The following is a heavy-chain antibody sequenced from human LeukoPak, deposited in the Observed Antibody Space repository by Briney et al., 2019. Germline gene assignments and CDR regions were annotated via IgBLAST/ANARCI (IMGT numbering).Heavy chain of an antibody. V-gene: IGHV3-11*01. CDR1: ALTFIDYY. Sequence: GGSLRLACAASALTFIDYYVRWIRHAPGEGMGWVSYISSSGSTIYYADSVKGRFTISRDNAKNSLYLQMNSLRAEDTAVYYCAGTSGSYYNSWGQGTLVTVSS. J-gene: IGHJ5*02. D-gene: IGHD1-26*01. CDR3: AGTSGSYYNS. CDR2: ISSSGSTI.